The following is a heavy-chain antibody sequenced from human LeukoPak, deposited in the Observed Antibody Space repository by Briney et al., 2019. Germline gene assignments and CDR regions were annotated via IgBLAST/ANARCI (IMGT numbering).Heavy chain of an antibody. CDR2: FDPEDGET. J-gene: IGHJ4*02. V-gene: IGHV1-24*01. CDR3: ATGGDYVSYFDY. Sequence: ASVKVSCKVSGYTLTELSMHWVRQAPGKGLEWMGGFDPEDGETSYAQKFQGRVTMTEDTSTDTAYMELSSLRSEDTAVYYCATGGDYVSYFDYWGQGTLVTVSS. CDR1: GYTLTELS. D-gene: IGHD4-17*01.